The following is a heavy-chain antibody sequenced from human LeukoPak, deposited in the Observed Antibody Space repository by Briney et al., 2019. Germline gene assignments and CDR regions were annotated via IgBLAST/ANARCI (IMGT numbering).Heavy chain of an antibody. D-gene: IGHD3-22*01. J-gene: IGHJ4*02. Sequence: GGSLRLSCAASGFTFSDYEMNWVRQAPVKGLEWVSYTSSSGSTIYYADSVKGRFTISRDNAKNSLYLQMNSLRAEDTAVYYCARESDDSSGYYYRRLHYFDYWGQGTLVTVSS. CDR2: TSSSGSTI. V-gene: IGHV3-48*03. CDR1: GFTFSDYE. CDR3: ARESDDSSGYYYRRLHYFDY.